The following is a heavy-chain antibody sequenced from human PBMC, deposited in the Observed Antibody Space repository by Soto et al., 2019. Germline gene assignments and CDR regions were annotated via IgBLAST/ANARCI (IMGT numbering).Heavy chain of an antibody. J-gene: IGHJ5*02. D-gene: IGHD3-3*01. V-gene: IGHV4-34*01. CDR2: IDHSGYT. CDR1: GGSFSGYY. Sequence: PSETLSLTCAVYGGSFSGYYWNWIRQPPGKGLEWIGEIDHSGYTNYNPSLKSRVTISVDTSKNQFSLRLTSVTAADTAVYYCERVRDCFDPCGQRTLVTVSS. CDR3: ERVRDCFDP.